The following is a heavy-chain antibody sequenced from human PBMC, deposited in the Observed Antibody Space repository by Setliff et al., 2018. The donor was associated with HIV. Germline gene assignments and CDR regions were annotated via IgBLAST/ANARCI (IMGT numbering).Heavy chain of an antibody. D-gene: IGHD5-12*01. V-gene: IGHV1-24*01. CDR2: FDPEDGET. CDR1: GYTLTELS. CDR3: ASAGTWQRNALDI. Sequence: ASVKVSCKVSGYTLTELSMQWVRQDPGKGLEWMGGFDPEDGETIYAQKFQGRVTMTEDTSTDTAYMELSSLSSEDTAVYYCASAGTWQRNALDIWGQGTMVTVSS. J-gene: IGHJ3*02.